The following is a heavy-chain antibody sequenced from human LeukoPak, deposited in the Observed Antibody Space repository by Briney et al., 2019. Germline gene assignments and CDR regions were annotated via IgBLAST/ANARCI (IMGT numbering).Heavy chain of an antibody. CDR2: INWNGGST. J-gene: IGHJ4*02. Sequence: GGSLRLSCAASGFTFDDYGMSWVRQAPGKGLEWVSGINWNGGSTGYADSVKGRFTISRDNAKNSLYLQMNSLRAEDTALYYCARGVAYYYDSSGYFGTDFDYWGQGTLVTVSS. CDR3: ARGVAYYYDSSGYFGTDFDY. V-gene: IGHV3-20*04. D-gene: IGHD3-22*01. CDR1: GFTFDDYG.